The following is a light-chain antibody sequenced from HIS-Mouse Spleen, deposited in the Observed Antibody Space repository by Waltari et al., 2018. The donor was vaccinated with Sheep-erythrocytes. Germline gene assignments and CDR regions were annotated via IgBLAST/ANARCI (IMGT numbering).Light chain of an antibody. J-gene: IGKJ2*01. CDR1: QGIRSY. Sequence: DIQLTQSPSFLSASVGDRVTITCRASQGIRSYLAWYQQKPGKTPNPLIYAASTLQSGVPSRFSGSGSGTEFTLTISSLQPEDFATYYCQQLNSYPPTFGQGTKLEIK. CDR2: AAS. V-gene: IGKV1-9*01. CDR3: QQLNSYPPT.